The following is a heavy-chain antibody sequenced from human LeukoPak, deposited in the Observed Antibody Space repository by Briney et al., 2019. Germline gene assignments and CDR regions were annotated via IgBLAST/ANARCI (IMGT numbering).Heavy chain of an antibody. CDR2: ISGSGGST. CDR3: AKTPLSSFYRTVVYYFDY. D-gene: IGHD1-14*01. V-gene: IGHV3-23*01. J-gene: IGHJ4*02. Sequence: GGSLRLSCAASGFTFSSYAMSWVRQAPGKGLEWVSAISGSGGSTYYADSVKGRFTISRDNSKNTLYLQMNSLRAEDTAVYYCAKTPLSSFYRTVVYYFDYWGQGTLVTVSS. CDR1: GFTFSSYA.